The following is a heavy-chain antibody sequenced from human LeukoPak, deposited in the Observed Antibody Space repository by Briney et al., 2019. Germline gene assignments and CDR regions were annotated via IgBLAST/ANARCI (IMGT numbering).Heavy chain of an antibody. D-gene: IGHD5-18*01. V-gene: IGHV3-23*01. CDR1: GFTFSSYA. CDR2: ISGSGGST. Sequence: PGGSLRLSCAASGFTFSSYAMSWVRQAPGKGLEWVSAISGSGGSTYYADSVKGRFTISRDNSKNTLYLQMNSLRAEDTAVYYCAKAKGIQLWLHSEIDYWGQGTLVTASS. J-gene: IGHJ4*02. CDR3: AKAKGIQLWLHSEIDY.